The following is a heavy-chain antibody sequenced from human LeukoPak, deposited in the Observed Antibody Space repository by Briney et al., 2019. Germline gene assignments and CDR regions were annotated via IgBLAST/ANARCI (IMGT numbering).Heavy chain of an antibody. V-gene: IGHV3-30*04. D-gene: IGHD6-13*01. CDR3: ASEYTSNWYVY. J-gene: IGHJ5*01. CDR2: ISYDGSNK. Sequence: GGSLRLSCAASGFTFSSCAMHWVRQAPGKGLEWVASISYDGSNKHFADSVKGRFTISRDNSKKTLYLQMNSLRPEDTAVYYCASEYTSNWYVYWGQGTLVTVSS. CDR1: GFTFSSCA.